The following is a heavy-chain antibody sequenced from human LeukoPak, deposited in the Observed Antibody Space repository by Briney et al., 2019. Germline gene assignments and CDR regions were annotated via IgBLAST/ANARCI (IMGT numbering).Heavy chain of an antibody. D-gene: IGHD3-10*01. CDR2: MNPNSGNT. CDR1: GYPLTTYD. CDR3: ARRIRGAPTDY. Sequence: ASGKASCKASGYPLTTYDLNWVRQATGQGLKWMGWMNPNSGNTGYAQKSQGSVTMTRNISITTAYMELSNLTSEDTAVYYCARRIRGAPTDYWGQGTLVTVSS. J-gene: IGHJ4*02. V-gene: IGHV1-8*01.